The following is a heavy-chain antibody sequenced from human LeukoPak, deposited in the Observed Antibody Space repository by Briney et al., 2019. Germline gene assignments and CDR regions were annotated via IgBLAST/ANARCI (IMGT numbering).Heavy chain of an antibody. D-gene: IGHD3-22*01. V-gene: IGHV4-59*08. CDR3: ARRASSGYYNNWFDP. Sequence: SETLSLTCTVSGGSISSYYWSWIRQPPGKGLEWIGYIYYSGSTNYNPSLKSRVTISVDTSKNQFSLKLSSVTAADTAVYYCARRASSGYYNNWFDPWAREPWSPSPQ. CDR2: IYYSGST. CDR1: GGSISSYY. J-gene: IGHJ5*02.